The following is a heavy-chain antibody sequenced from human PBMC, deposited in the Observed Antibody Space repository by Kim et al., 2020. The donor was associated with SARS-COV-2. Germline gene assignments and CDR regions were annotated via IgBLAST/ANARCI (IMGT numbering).Heavy chain of an antibody. CDR1: GFTFSSYW. J-gene: IGHJ3*01. CDR3: RRAQWLENDAFDL. CDR2: ISGDGSSA. D-gene: IGHD6-19*01. Sequence: GGSLRLSCAASGFTFSSYWMHWVRQATGKGLVWVSRISGDGSSAAYADSVTGRFTINRDNAKNTLYMQMNSLRDEDTAVYYCRRAQWLENDAFDLWGQGTMVTVSS. V-gene: IGHV3-74*01.